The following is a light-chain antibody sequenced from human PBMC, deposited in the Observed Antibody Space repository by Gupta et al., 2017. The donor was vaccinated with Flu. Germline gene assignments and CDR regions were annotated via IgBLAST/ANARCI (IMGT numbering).Light chain of an antibody. CDR2: WAS. CDR1: QSILYSSNNKNY. CDR3: QQYYNTHT. J-gene: IGKJ4*01. Sequence: DIVMTQSPDSLAVSLGERATINCKSSQSILYSSNNKNYLAWYQQKPGQPPKLLIYWASTRECGVPDRFSGRGYGKDFTLTSSRRQDEDVAVYYGQQYYNTHTFGGGTKVEIK. V-gene: IGKV4-1*01.